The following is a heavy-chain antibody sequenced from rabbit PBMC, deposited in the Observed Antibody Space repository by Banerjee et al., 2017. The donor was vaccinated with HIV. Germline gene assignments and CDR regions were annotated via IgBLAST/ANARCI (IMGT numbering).Heavy chain of an antibody. Sequence: QSLEESGGDLVKPGASLTLTCTASGFSFSSSYYMCWVRQAPGKRPEWIACIYNGDGSTYYTTWAKGRFTISKTSSTTVTLQMTSLTVADTATYFCARGGGAIRLDLWGPGTLVTVS. V-gene: IGHV1S40*01. CDR1: GFSFSSSYY. CDR3: ARGGGAIRLDL. CDR2: IYNGDGST. D-gene: IGHD4-1*01. J-gene: IGHJ3*01.